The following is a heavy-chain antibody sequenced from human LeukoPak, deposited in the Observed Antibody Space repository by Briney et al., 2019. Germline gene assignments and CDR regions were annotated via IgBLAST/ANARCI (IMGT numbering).Heavy chain of an antibody. Sequence: PSETLSLTCGVSDGSIRSTNWWSWVRQPPGQGLEWIGEISLTGETNYNPSLNGRVTMSLDGSRNQLSLTLTSVTAADTALYYCSRESGAFCPFGYWGQGTLVIVPP. J-gene: IGHJ4*02. CDR1: DGSIRSTNW. D-gene: IGHD1-26*01. CDR2: ISLTGET. V-gene: IGHV4-4*02. CDR3: SRESGAFCPFGY.